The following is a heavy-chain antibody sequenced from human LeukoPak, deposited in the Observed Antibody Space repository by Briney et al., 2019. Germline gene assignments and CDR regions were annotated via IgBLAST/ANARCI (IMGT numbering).Heavy chain of an antibody. J-gene: IGHJ4*02. CDR3: ARGAWD. CDR1: GFTVSNNY. Sequence: GGSLRLSCAASGFTVSNNYMNWVRQAPGKGLEWVSVITSGGGTYYADSVWGRFTISRDNSENTLSLQMNSLRAEDTAVYYCARGAWDWGQGTLVRVSS. CDR2: ITSGGGT. V-gene: IGHV3-53*01.